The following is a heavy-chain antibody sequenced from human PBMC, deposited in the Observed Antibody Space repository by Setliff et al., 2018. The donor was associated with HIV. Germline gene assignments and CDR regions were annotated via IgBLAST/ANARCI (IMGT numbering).Heavy chain of an antibody. V-gene: IGHV1-46*01. J-gene: IGHJ4*02. Sequence: GASVKVSCKASGYTFTNYFVHWVRQAPGQGLEWMGMINPSGGQRSSAQKFQGRITVATATSTATSTGTVYMELSSLRSEDTAVYYCAREAPDDHFDHWGQGTLVTVSS. D-gene: IGHD1-1*01. CDR1: GYTFTNYF. CDR3: AREAPDDHFDH. CDR2: INPSGGQR.